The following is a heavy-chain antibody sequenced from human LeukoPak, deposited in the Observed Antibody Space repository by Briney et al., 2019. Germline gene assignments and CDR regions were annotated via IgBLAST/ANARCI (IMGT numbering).Heavy chain of an antibody. CDR2: IYTSGST. J-gene: IGHJ4*02. V-gene: IGHV4-61*02. Sequence: SQTLSLTCTVSGGSISSGSYYWSRIRQPAGKGLEWIGRIYTSGSTNYNPSLKSRVTISVDTSKNQFSLKLSSVTAADTAVYYCARELPHYYYDSSGYFDYWGQGTLVTVSS. CDR3: ARELPHYYYDSSGYFDY. D-gene: IGHD3-22*01. CDR1: GGSISSGSYY.